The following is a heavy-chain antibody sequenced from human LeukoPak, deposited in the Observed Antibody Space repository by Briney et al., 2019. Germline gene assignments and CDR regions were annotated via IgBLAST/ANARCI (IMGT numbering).Heavy chain of an antibody. CDR1: GGTFSSYA. CDR3: ARVHYYDSSGYTNNYYYYMDV. CDR2: IIPIFGTA. V-gene: IGHV1-69*05. Sequence: GASVKVSRKASGGTFSSYAISWVRQAPGQGLEWMGGIIPIFGTANYAQKFQGRVTITTDESTSTAYMELSSLRSEDTAVYYCARVHYYDSSGYTNNYYYYMDVWGKGTTVTVSS. J-gene: IGHJ6*03. D-gene: IGHD3-22*01.